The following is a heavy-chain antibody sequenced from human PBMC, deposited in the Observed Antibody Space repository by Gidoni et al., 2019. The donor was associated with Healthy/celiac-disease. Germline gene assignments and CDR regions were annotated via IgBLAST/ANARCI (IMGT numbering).Heavy chain of an antibody. D-gene: IGHD5-18*01. J-gene: IGHJ4*02. CDR1: GGSISSGDSY. CDR3: AREGAMGTDY. V-gene: IGHV4-30-4*01. Sequence: QVQLQESGPGLVKPSQTLSLTCTVPGGSISSGDSYWSWIRQPPGKGLEWIGYIYSSGSTYYTPSLKSRVTISVDTSKNQFSLKLSSVTAADTAVYYCAREGAMGTDYWGQGTLVTVSS. CDR2: IYSSGST.